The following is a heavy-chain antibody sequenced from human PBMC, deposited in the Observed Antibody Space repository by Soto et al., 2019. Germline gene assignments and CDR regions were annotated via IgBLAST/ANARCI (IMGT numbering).Heavy chain of an antibody. V-gene: IGHV1-69*06. J-gene: IGHJ6*02. CDR3: ARDPVDLFGYMDV. CDR2: IIPLLGTA. Sequence: QEELVQSGAEVKKPGSSVNVSCKASEGTFSSYSITWVRQAPGQRLEWMGEIIPLLGTANYAQKFQGRVTITGDKFTSTIYIGLSSLRSDDTAVYYCARDPVDLFGYMDVWGQGTTVTVSS. CDR1: EGTFSSYS. D-gene: IGHD6-25*01.